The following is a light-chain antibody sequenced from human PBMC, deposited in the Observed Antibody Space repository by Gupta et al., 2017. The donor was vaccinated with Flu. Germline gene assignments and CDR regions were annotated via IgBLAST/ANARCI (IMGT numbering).Light chain of an antibody. J-gene: IGLJ2*01. CDR2: DNS. CDR3: QLWDGGGGQGV. V-gene: IGLV3-21*03. CDR1: NIGSKS. Sequence: SYVLTQPSSESVAPGKTARITCGGDNIGSKSVHWYQQKAGQAPVLVVYDNSDRPSGIPERFSGSNSGNTATLTISRVGAGDEADYYCQLWDGGGGQGVFGGGTKLTVL.